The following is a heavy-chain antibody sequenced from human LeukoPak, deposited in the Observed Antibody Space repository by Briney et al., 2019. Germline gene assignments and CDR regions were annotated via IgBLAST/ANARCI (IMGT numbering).Heavy chain of an antibody. CDR1: GGTFSSYA. D-gene: IGHD3-22*01. Sequence: SVKVSCKASGGTFSSYAISWVRQAPGQGLEWMGRIIPILGIANYAQKFQGRVTITADKSTSTAYMELRSLRSDDTAVYYCARAVYYYDSSGPFDYWGQGTLVTVSS. CDR3: ARAVYYYDSSGPFDY. CDR2: IIPILGIA. J-gene: IGHJ4*02. V-gene: IGHV1-69*04.